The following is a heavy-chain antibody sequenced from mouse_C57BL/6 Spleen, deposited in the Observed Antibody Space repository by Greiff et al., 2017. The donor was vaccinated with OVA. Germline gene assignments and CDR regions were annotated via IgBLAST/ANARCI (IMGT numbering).Heavy chain of an antibody. J-gene: IGHJ2*01. D-gene: IGHD2-3*01. Sequence: EVQLVESGGGLVKPGGSLKLSCAASGFTFSDYGMHWVRQAPEKGLEWVAYISSGSSTIYYADPVKGRFPISRDNAKNTLFRPRTRLRSEETAMYYGARLYDGYGDYCDYWGQGTTLTVSS. V-gene: IGHV5-17*01. CDR3: ARLYDGYGDYCDY. CDR1: GFTFSDYG. CDR2: ISSGSSTI.